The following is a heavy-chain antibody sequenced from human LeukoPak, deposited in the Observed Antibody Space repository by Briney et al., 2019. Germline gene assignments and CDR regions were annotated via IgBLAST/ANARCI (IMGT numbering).Heavy chain of an antibody. CDR1: GFTFSSYG. CDR3: HCSGGNCYNP. CDR2: ISSSSSYI. Sequence: GGSLRLSCAASGFTFSSYGMNWVRQAPGKGLEWVSCISSSSSYIYYADSVKGRFTISRDNAKNSLYLQMNSLRAEDTAVYYCHCSGGNCYNPWGQGTLVTVSS. J-gene: IGHJ5*02. D-gene: IGHD2-15*01. V-gene: IGHV3-21*04.